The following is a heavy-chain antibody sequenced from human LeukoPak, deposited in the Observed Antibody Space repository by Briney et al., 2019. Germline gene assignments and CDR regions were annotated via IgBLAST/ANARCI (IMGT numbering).Heavy chain of an antibody. Sequence: SETLSLTCTVSGGSISSSSYYWGWIRQPPGKGLEWIGSIYYSGSTYYNPSLKSRVTISVDTSKNQFSLKLSSVTAADTAVYYCARHVTIFGVVIPSFDYWGQGTLVTVSS. CDR2: IYYSGST. J-gene: IGHJ4*02. CDR3: ARHVTIFGVVIPSFDY. V-gene: IGHV4-39*01. CDR1: GGSISSSSYY. D-gene: IGHD3-3*01.